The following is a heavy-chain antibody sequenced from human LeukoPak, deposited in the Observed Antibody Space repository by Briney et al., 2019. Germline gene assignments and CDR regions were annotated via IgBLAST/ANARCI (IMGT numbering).Heavy chain of an antibody. V-gene: IGHV4-59*01. J-gene: IGHJ4*02. CDR3: VGYGYAVGFDY. CDR1: GGSISSYY. CDR2: IYYSGST. Sequence: SETLSLTCTVSGGSISSYYWSWIRQPPGKGLEWIGYIYYSGSTNYNPSLKSRVTISVDTSKNQFSLKLSSVTAADTAVYYCVGYGYAVGFDYWGQGTLVTVSS. D-gene: IGHD5-18*01.